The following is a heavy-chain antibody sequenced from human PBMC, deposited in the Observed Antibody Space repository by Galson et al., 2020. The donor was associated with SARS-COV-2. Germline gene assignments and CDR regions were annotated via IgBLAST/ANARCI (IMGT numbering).Heavy chain of an antibody. CDR3: ARDAQSSRGWAFDY. J-gene: IGHJ4*02. D-gene: IGHD6-19*01. V-gene: IGHV3-33*01. CDR2: IFFDGSEK. CDR1: GFTFSDHA. Sequence: GGSLRLSCAASGFTFSDHAMHWVRQAPGKGLEWVAQIFFDGSEKYYGDSVRGRFTISRDSSKNTVYLQMNNLRVDDTAVYYCARDAQSSRGWAFDYWGQGTLLTVSS.